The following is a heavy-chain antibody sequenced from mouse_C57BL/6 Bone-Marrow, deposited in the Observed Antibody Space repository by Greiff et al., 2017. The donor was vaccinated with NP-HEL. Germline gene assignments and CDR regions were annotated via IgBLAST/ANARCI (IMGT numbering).Heavy chain of an antibody. CDR3: ARHGNYVGFAY. CDR1: GFTFSDYG. CDR2: ISSGSSTI. V-gene: IGHV5-17*01. J-gene: IGHJ3*01. Sequence: DVKLVESGGGLVKPGGSLKLSCAASGFTFSDYGMHWVRQAPEKGLEWVAYISSGSSTIYYADTVKGRFTISRDNAKNTLFLQMTSLRSEDTAMYYCARHGNYVGFAYWGQGTLVTVSA. D-gene: IGHD2-1*01.